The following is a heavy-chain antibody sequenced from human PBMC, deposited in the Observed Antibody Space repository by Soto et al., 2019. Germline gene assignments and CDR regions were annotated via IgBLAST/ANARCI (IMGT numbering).Heavy chain of an antibody. J-gene: IGHJ4*02. CDR2: ISAYNGNT. CDR3: ARGDIVVVDVAAIDY. V-gene: IGHV1-18*01. CDR1: GYTFTSYG. Sequence: ASVKVSCKASGYTFTSYGISWVRQAPGRGLEWMGWISAYNGNTNYAQKLQGRVTMTTDTSTSTAYMELRSLRSDDTAVYYCARGDIVVVDVAAIDYWGQGTLVTVS. D-gene: IGHD2-15*01.